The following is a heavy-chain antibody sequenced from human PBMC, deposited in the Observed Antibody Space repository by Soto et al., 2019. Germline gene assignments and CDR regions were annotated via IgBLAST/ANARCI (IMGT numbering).Heavy chain of an antibody. CDR3: AKDGGRRGGGYFDL. D-gene: IGHD3-16*01. V-gene: IGHV3-21*01. J-gene: IGHJ2*01. Sequence: EVQLVESGGGLVKPGGSLRLSCAASGFTFSSYGMNWVRQAPGKGLEWVSSISSSSSYIYYADSVKGRFTISRDNAKNSLYLQMKSLRAGDTAVYYCAKDGGRRGGGYFDLWGRGTLVTVSS. CDR1: GFTFSSYG. CDR2: ISSSSSYI.